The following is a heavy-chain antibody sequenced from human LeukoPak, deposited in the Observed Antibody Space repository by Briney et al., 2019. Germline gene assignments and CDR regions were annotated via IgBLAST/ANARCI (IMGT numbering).Heavy chain of an antibody. J-gene: IGHJ4*02. CDR1: GFTFSSYS. CDR3: ARYRHLGY. CDR2: ISSSSNTI. V-gene: IGHV3-48*04. Sequence: GGSLRLSRAASGFTFSSYSMNWVRQAPGKGLEWISYISSSSNTIYYADSVKGRFTISRDNGKNSLYLQMNSLRAEDTAVYYCARYRHLGYWGQGTLVTVSS.